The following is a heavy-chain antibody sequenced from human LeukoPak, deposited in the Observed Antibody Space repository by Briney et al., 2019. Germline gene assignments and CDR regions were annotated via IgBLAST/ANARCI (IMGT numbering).Heavy chain of an antibody. CDR3: ARGQTVTGAKYYFDF. Sequence: PGGSLRLSCLTSGFLFRDYGLGWVRQAPGMGLEWVSFTRSMLYRGAPEYAASVRGRFFVSRDDSESIAYLQMNNLKSEDTAVYFCARGQTVTGAKYYFDFWSPGTLVTVSS. CDR2: TRSMLYRGAP. V-gene: IGHV3-49*04. J-gene: IGHJ4*02. D-gene: IGHD2/OR15-2a*01. CDR1: GFLFRDYG.